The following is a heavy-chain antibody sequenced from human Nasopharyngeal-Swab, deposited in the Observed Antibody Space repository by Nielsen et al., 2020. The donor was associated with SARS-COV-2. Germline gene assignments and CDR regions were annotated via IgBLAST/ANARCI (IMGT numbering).Heavy chain of an antibody. CDR3: ALWSQNHFDY. CDR2: ISSSGNT. V-gene: IGHV3-23*01. J-gene: IGHJ4*02. CDR1: AFTLVYYS. Sequence: GESLKTPCDVSAFTLVYYSMNWVRQAPGKGPEWVATISSSGNTHYSDSAKGRFSISTDKSKIAFYLQMTSLRAEDTALYYCALWSQNHFDYWGRGTQVTVSS. D-gene: IGHD2-8*02.